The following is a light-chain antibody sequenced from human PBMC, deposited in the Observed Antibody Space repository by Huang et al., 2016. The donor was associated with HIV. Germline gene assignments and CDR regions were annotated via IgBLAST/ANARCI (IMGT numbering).Light chain of an antibody. J-gene: IGKJ1*01. CDR2: GAS. Sequence: DIQMTQFPSSLSASVGDTVPITCRASETVSTYLNWYQQKPGKAPKLLIYGASRLPSAVPSRFSGSASEADFTLTISSLQPEDFAAYYCLQTYATPPTFGQGTRVEV. CDR3: LQTYATPPT. CDR1: ETVSTY. V-gene: IGKV1-39*01.